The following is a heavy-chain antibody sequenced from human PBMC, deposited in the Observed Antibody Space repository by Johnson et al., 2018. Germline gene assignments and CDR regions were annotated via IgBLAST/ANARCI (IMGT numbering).Heavy chain of an antibody. CDR2: ISGSGGST. V-gene: IGHV3-23*04. J-gene: IGHJ6*03. CDR3: AKDMLRGYRQFYYYYYMDV. CDR1: GFTFSSYA. D-gene: IGHD5-18*01. Sequence: EVQLVESGAEVKKXGSSXKVXCKASGFTFSSYAMSWVRQAPVKGLEWVSAISGSGGSTYSAESVKGRLPIARDNSKNKLYLQMNSLRAEDTAVYYCAKDMLRGYRQFYYYYYMDVWGKGTTVTVSS.